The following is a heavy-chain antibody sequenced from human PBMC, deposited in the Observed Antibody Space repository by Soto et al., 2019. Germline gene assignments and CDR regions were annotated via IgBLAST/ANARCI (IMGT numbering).Heavy chain of an antibody. D-gene: IGHD3-10*01. J-gene: IGHJ4*02. V-gene: IGHV5-51*01. Sequence: GESLKISCKGSGYGFTTNWIGWVRQMPGKGLEWMGIIYPSDSDTRYSPSFQGQVTISADTSITTAYLQWSSLKASDTAIYYCARLYGHYFDYWGQGTLVTVSS. CDR1: GYGFTTNW. CDR3: ARLYGHYFDY. CDR2: IYPSDSDT.